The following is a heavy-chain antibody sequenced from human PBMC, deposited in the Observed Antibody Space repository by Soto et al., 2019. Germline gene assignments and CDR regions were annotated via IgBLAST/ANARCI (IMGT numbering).Heavy chain of an antibody. CDR3: ATRPGLEEGPFDF. CDR1: GYTFTNYP. Sequence: ASVKVSCKASGYTFTNYPMYWVRQAPGQRLEWVGWINTGNGNTRYSQNFQGRVTITRDTAASTVYMELSSLRSEDTALYYCATRPGLEEGPFDFWGQGTPVTVLS. D-gene: IGHD1-1*01. V-gene: IGHV1-3*04. CDR2: INTGNGNT. J-gene: IGHJ4*02.